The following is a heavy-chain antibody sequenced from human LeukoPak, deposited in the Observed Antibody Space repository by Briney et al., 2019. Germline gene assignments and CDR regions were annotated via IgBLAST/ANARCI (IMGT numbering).Heavy chain of an antibody. CDR3: AGARGYCSSTSCYTGWFDP. CDR2: INHSGST. D-gene: IGHD2-2*02. Sequence: SETLSLTCTVSGGSISSYYWSWIRQPPGKGLEWIGEINHSGSTNYNPSLKSRVTVSVDTSKNQFSLKLSSVTAADTAVYYCAGARGYCSSTSCYTGWFDPWGQGTLVTVSS. V-gene: IGHV4-34*01. J-gene: IGHJ5*02. CDR1: GGSISSYY.